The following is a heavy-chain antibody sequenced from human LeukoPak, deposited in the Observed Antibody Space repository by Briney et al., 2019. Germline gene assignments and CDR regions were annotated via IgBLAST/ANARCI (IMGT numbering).Heavy chain of an antibody. V-gene: IGHV1-2*02. J-gene: IGHJ5*02. CDR3: ASGLPAANLNWFDP. D-gene: IGHD2-2*01. CDR1: GYTFTGYF. CDR2: INPNSGGT. Sequence: ASVKVSCKASGYTFTGYFMHWVRQAPGQGLEWMGWINPNSGGTNYAQKFQGRVTMTRDTSISTAYMELSRLRSDDTGVYYCASGLPAANLNWFDPWGQGTLVTVSS.